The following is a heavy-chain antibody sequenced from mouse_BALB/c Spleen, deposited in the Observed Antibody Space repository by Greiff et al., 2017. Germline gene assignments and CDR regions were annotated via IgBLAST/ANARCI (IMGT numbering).Heavy chain of an antibody. Sequence: VQLQQSGAELMKPGASVKISCKATGYTFSSYWIEWVKQRPGHGLEWIGEILPGSGSTNYNEKFKGKATFTADTSSNTAYMQLSSLTSEDSAVYYCARRGILYGNYGFAYWGQGTLVTVSA. CDR1: GYTFSSYW. CDR3: ARRGILYGNYGFAY. J-gene: IGHJ3*01. D-gene: IGHD2-1*01. CDR2: ILPGSGST. V-gene: IGHV1-9*01.